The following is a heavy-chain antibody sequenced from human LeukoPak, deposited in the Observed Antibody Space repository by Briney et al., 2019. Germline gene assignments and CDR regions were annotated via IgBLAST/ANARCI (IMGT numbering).Heavy chain of an antibody. D-gene: IGHD3-9*01. CDR3: ARLEVAILTGYYLSLLAYFDY. CDR2: IYHSGST. J-gene: IGHJ4*02. Sequence: SETPSLTCAVSGGSISSSNWWSWVRQPPGKGLEWIGEIYHSGSTNYNPSLKSRVTISVDTSKNQFSLKLSSVTAADTAVYYCARLEVAILTGYYLSLLAYFDYWGQGTLVTVSS. V-gene: IGHV4-4*02. CDR1: GGSISSSNW.